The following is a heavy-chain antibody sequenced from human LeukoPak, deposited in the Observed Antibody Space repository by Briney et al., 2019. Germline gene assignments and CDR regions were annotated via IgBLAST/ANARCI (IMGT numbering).Heavy chain of an antibody. Sequence: GGSLRLSCAASGFTFDDYGMSWVRHAPGKGLEWVSGINWNGGSTGYADSVKGRFTISRDNAKNSLYLQMNSLRAEDTALYYCAKDKAYDSSGLFDYWGQGTLVTVSS. CDR2: INWNGGST. V-gene: IGHV3-20*04. D-gene: IGHD3-22*01. CDR1: GFTFDDYG. CDR3: AKDKAYDSSGLFDY. J-gene: IGHJ4*02.